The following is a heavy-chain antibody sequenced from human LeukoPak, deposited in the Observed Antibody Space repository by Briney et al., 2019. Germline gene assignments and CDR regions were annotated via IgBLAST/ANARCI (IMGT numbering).Heavy chain of an antibody. CDR1: GFKFNSYW. CDR3: VRDNAYTFDY. D-gene: IGHD5-24*01. CDR2: INTHGNTA. J-gene: IGHJ4*01. Sequence: GGSLRLSCAVSGFKFNSYWMNWVRQVPGKGLVWVAHINTHGNTANYADSVKGRFTISRDNAKSTLYLQMNSLRAEDTAIYYCVRDNAYTFDYWGHGTLVTVSS. V-gene: IGHV3-74*01.